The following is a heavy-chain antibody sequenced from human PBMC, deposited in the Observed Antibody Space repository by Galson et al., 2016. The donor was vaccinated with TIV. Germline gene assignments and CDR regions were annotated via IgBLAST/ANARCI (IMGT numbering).Heavy chain of an antibody. CDR3: ARASDTMLRGVLIYHFDY. D-gene: IGHD3-10*01. CDR2: ISRSSSYI. Sequence: SLRLSCAVSGFTFSTYSINWVRQAPGKGLEWVASISRSSSYISYADSLKGRFTISRDNAKNSLYLQMNSLRADDTAVYYRARASDTMLRGVLIYHFDYWGQGTLVTVSS. CDR1: GFTFSTYS. J-gene: IGHJ4*02. V-gene: IGHV3-21*01.